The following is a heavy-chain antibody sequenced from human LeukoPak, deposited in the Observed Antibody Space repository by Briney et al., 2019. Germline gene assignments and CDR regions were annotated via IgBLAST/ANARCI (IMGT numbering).Heavy chain of an antibody. V-gene: IGHV1-69*13. CDR1: GGTFSSYA. Sequence: PLASVKVSCKASGGTFSSYAISWVRQAPGQGLEWMGGIIPIFGTANYAQKFQGRVTITADESTSTAYMELSSLRSEDTAVYYCAAMGGSGSFDSYYYYMDVWGKGTTVTISS. CDR2: IIPIFGTA. J-gene: IGHJ6*03. CDR3: AAMGGSGSFDSYYYYMDV. D-gene: IGHD3-10*01.